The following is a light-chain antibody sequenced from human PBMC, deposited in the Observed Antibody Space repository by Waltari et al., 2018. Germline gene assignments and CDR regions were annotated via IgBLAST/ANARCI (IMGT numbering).Light chain of an antibody. CDR3: WQSTKDPWT. V-gene: IGKV2D-29*02. Sequence: DIVMNQTPLSLPVPPGAPASISCRSSQSLLHSNGNTYLHWYLQKPGQSPRLLLYKVTNRESGVPDRFSGSGSGTDFTLKISRVEPEDVGFYYCWQSTKDPWTFGQGTKVEIK. CDR2: KVT. J-gene: IGKJ1*01. CDR1: QSLLHSNGNTY.